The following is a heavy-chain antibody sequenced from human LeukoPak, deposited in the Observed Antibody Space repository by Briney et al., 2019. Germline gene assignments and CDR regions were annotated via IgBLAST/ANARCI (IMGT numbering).Heavy chain of an antibody. CDR1: GGSISSSIYY. CDR3: ARATYSSSSYWFDP. Sequence: SETLSLTCTVSGGSISSSIYYWGWIRQPPGEGLEWIGSISYSGRTYYNPSLKSRVAISVDTSKKQFSLKLRSVIAADTAVYYCARATYSSSSYWFDPWGQGTLVTVSP. V-gene: IGHV4-39*07. CDR2: ISYSGRT. J-gene: IGHJ5*02. D-gene: IGHD6-6*01.